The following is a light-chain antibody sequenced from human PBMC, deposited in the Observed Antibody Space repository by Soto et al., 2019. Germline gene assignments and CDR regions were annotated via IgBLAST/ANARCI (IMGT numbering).Light chain of an antibody. CDR1: QSLSNW. CDR3: QRYGSSPLIT. Sequence: DRVTITCRVSQSLSNWLAWYQQKPGKAPKLLIFDVSSLESGVPSRFSGSGSGTDFTLTISRLEPEDFAVYFCQRYGSSPLITFGQGTRLE. J-gene: IGKJ5*01. CDR2: DVS. V-gene: IGKV1-5*01.